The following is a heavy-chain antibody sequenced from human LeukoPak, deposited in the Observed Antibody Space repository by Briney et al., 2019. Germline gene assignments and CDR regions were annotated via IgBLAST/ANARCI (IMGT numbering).Heavy chain of an antibody. CDR2: INPSGGST. Sequence: ASVKVSCKASGYTFTSYYMHWVRQAPGQGLEWMGIINPSGGSTSYAQKFQGRVTMTRDMSTSTAYMELRSLRSDDTAVYYCARGRGNYYDSSGYVWPDAFDIWGQGTMVTVSS. CDR1: GYTFTSYY. D-gene: IGHD3-22*01. V-gene: IGHV1-46*01. J-gene: IGHJ3*02. CDR3: ARGRGNYYDSSGYVWPDAFDI.